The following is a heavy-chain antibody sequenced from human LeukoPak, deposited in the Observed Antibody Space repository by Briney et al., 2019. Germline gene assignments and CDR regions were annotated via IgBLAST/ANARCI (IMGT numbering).Heavy chain of an antibody. J-gene: IGHJ4*02. Sequence: PGGSLRLSCAASGFTFSSYAMSWVRQAPGKGLEWVSAISGSGGSTYYADSVKGRFTISRDNSKNTLYLQMNSLRAEDTAVYYCAKLPWGSYRYNPLDYWGQGTLVSVSS. D-gene: IGHD3-16*02. CDR2: ISGSGGST. CDR1: GFTFSSYA. CDR3: AKLPWGSYRYNPLDY. V-gene: IGHV3-23*01.